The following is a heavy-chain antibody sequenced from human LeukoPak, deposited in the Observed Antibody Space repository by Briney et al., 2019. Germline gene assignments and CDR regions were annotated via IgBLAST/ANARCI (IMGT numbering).Heavy chain of an antibody. CDR1: GFSLSTSGMC. Sequence: ESGPTLVNPTQTLTLTCTFSGFSLSTSGMCVSWIRQPPGKALEWLARIDWDDDKYYSTSLKTRLTISKDTSKNQVVLTMTNMDPVDTATYYCARITKIAVAGRGYYYYGMDVWGQGTTVTVSS. CDR3: ARITKIAVAGRGYYYYGMDV. J-gene: IGHJ6*02. D-gene: IGHD6-19*01. CDR2: IDWDDDK. V-gene: IGHV2-70*11.